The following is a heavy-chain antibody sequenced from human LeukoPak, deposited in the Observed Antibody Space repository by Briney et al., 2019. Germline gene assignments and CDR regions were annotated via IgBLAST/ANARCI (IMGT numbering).Heavy chain of an antibody. Sequence: ASVKVSCKASGYTFTGYYMHWVRQAPGQGLEWMGWINPNSGGTNYAQKFQGRVTMTRDTSISTAYMELSSLRSEDTAVYYCAGPWYYYDSSGERNAFDIWGQGTMVTVSS. V-gene: IGHV1-2*02. CDR1: GYTFTGYY. D-gene: IGHD3-22*01. J-gene: IGHJ3*02. CDR3: AGPWYYYDSSGERNAFDI. CDR2: INPNSGGT.